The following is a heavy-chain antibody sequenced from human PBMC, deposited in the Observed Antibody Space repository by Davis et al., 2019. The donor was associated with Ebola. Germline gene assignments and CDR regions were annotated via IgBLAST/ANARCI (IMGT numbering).Heavy chain of an antibody. J-gene: IGHJ5*02. CDR2: IHYSGST. Sequence: PSETLSLTCTVSAHSVSRGSYYWSWIRQPPGKGLEWIGFIHYSGSTNYNPSLESRVTISVDTSKNQFSLNLSSVTAADTAVYYCARQWQRLAWFDPWGQGTLVTVSS. D-gene: IGHD6-25*01. CDR1: AHSVSRGSYY. CDR3: ARQWQRLAWFDP. V-gene: IGHV4-61*01.